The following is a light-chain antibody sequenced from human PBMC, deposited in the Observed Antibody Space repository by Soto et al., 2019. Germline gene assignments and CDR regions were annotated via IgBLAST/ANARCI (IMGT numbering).Light chain of an antibody. Sequence: QSVLTQPRSVSGSPGQSVTISCTGTSSDVGGYHYVSWYQHHPGKAPKIIIYDVNKRPSGVPDRFSGSKSGNTASLTISGLQTEDEADYYCCSYAGSYTLVFGGGTKLTVL. CDR3: CSYAGSYTLV. V-gene: IGLV2-11*01. J-gene: IGLJ2*01. CDR1: SSDVGGYHY. CDR2: DVN.